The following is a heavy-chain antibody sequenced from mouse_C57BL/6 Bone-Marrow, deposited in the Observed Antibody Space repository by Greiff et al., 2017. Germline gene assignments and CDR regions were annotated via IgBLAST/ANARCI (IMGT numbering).Heavy chain of an antibody. CDR1: GFTFSDYG. CDR3: ATHGYYGFFAY. CDR2: ISSGSSTI. V-gene: IGHV5-17*01. Sequence: EVHLVESGGGLVKPGGSLKLSCAASGFTFSDYGMHWVRQAPEKGLEWVAYISSGSSTIYYADTVKGRFTISRDNAKNTLFLQMTSLRSEDTAMYYCATHGYYGFFAYWGQGTLVTVSA. J-gene: IGHJ3*01. D-gene: IGHD2-3*01.